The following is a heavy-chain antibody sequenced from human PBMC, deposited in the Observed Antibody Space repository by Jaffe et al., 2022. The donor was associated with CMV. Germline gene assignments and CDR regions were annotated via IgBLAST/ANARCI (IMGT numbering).Heavy chain of an antibody. CDR1: GFTFSDYY. J-gene: IGHJ6*03. V-gene: IGHV3-11*06. CDR2: ISSSSSYT. Sequence: QVQLVESGGGLVKPGGSLRLSCAASGFTFSDYYMSWIRQAPGKGLEWVSYISSSSSYTNYADSVKGRFTISRDNAKNSLYLQMNSLRAEDTAVYYCARDGSENPITVEGYMDVWGKGTTVTVSS. D-gene: IGHD1-20*01. CDR3: ARDGSENPITVEGYMDV.